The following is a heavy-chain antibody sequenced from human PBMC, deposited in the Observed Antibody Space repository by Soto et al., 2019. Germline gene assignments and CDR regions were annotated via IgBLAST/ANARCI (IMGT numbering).Heavy chain of an antibody. CDR1: GYTFTNNY. J-gene: IGHJ3*02. CDR2: INPSGGTT. V-gene: IGHV1-46*01. D-gene: IGHD2-15*01. Sequence: QVQLVQSGAEGKRPGASVKVSCKTSGYTFTNNYMHWVRQAPGQGLEWVGMINPSGGTTTYAKNFQGRVTVTSDTYTSTVYMDLSSLRSEDTALYYCAREIIVGDGLDIWGQGTMVTVSS. CDR3: AREIIVGDGLDI.